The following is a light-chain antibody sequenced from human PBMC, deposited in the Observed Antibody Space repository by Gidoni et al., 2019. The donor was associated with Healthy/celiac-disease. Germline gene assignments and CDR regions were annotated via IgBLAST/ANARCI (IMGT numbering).Light chain of an antibody. CDR3: QQYGSSPRT. CDR2: GAS. Sequence: EIVLTQSPGTLSLSPGERATLSCRASQSVSSSYLAWYQQKPGQAPRLRIDGASSRATGIPDRFSGSGSGTDFTLTISRLEPEDFAVYYCQQYGSSPRTFGQXTKVEIK. CDR1: QSVSSSY. V-gene: IGKV3-20*01. J-gene: IGKJ1*01.